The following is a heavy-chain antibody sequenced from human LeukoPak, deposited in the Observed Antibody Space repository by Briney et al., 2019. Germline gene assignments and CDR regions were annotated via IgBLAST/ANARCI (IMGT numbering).Heavy chain of an antibody. CDR1: GFTFSGYS. D-gene: IGHD1-26*01. J-gene: IGHJ4*02. CDR3: ARVRGSYHFVY. V-gene: IGHV3-48*01. CDR2: ITSSSSAI. Sequence: GGSLRLSCAASGFTFSGYSMNWVRQAPGKGLEWVSYITSSSSAIYYADSVKGRFTISRDNAKNSLYLQMNSLRAEDTAVYYCARVRGSYHFVYWGQGTLVTVSS.